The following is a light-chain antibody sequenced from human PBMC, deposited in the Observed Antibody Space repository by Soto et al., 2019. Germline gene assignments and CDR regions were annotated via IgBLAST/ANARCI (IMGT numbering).Light chain of an antibody. V-gene: IGKV4-1*01. Sequence: DILMTQSTAFMGLAVGGGGTMSCYSRQRFLFISNNKNFLAWYQHKPGQSPRLIINWASAREFGVPDRFSGSGSGTHFTLTISSLQVEDVATYYCQQFYRSQTLGQGTKVDIK. J-gene: IGKJ1*01. CDR2: WAS. CDR3: QQFYRSQT. CDR1: QRFLFISNNKNF.